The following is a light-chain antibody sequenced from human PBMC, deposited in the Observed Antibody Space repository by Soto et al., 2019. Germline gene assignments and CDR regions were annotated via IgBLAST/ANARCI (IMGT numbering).Light chain of an antibody. CDR1: QSLGTS. J-gene: IGKJ4*01. CDR2: RAS. CDR3: QQRDSWPLT. Sequence: ILLTQSPATLSLSPGERAALSCWASQSLGTSLAWYQHRPGQAPRLLLYRASNRAAGIPARFSGSGYGTGFTLTISSLEPEDFGTYYCQQRDSWPLTFGVGTKVEI. V-gene: IGKV3-11*01.